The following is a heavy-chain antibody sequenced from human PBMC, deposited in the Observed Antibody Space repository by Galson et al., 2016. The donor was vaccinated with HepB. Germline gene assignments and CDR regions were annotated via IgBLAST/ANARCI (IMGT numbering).Heavy chain of an antibody. Sequence: SLTCTVSGGSISSGGYYWTWIRQHPGKGLEWIGYIHYSGSTSYNPSLRGRVTISVDTSKNQFSLKVSSMTAADTAVYYCARVGYGDYSGWGQGTLVIVSS. D-gene: IGHD4-17*01. V-gene: IGHV4-31*03. CDR2: IHYSGST. CDR3: ARVGYGDYSG. CDR1: GGSISSGGYY. J-gene: IGHJ4*02.